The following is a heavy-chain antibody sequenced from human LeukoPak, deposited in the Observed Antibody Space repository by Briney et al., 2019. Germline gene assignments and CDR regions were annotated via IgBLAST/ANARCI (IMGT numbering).Heavy chain of an antibody. Sequence: PGGSLRLSCAASGFTFSSYAMSWVRQAPGEGLEWVSAISGSGGSAYYAASVKGRFTISRDNSKNTLYLQMNSLRAEDTAVYYCAKAPPLFYYDSSGYSNWGQGTLVTVSS. D-gene: IGHD3-22*01. CDR3: AKAPPLFYYDSSGYSN. V-gene: IGHV3-23*01. CDR1: GFTFSSYA. CDR2: ISGSGGSA. J-gene: IGHJ4*02.